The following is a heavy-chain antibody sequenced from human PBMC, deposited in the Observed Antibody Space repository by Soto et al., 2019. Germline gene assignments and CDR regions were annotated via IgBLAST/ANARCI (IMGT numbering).Heavy chain of an antibody. J-gene: IGHJ4*02. Sequence: GGSLRLSCAASRFTFTRYSMNWVRQAPGKGLEWVSSISSTTNYIYYGDSMKGRFTISRDNAKNSLYLEMNSLRAEDTAVYYCARESEDLTSNFAYWGQGTLVTVSS. CDR3: ARESEDLTSNFAY. CDR2: ISSTTNYI. CDR1: RFTFTRYS. V-gene: IGHV3-21*06.